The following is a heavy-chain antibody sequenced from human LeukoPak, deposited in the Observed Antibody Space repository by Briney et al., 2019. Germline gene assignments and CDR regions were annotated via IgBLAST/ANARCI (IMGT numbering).Heavy chain of an antibody. CDR2: ISYDGSNK. V-gene: IGHV3-30*18. CDR3: AKGKDGSGSY. D-gene: IGHD3-10*01. Sequence: PGGSLRLSCAASGFTFSSYGMHWVRQAPGKGLEWVAVISYDGSNKYYADSVKGRFTISRDNSKNTLYLQMNSLRAEDTAVYCCAKGKDGSGSYWGQGTLVTVSS. CDR1: GFTFSSYG. J-gene: IGHJ4*02.